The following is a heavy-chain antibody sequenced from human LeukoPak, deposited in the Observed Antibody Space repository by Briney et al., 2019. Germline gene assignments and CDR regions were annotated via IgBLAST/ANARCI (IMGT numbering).Heavy chain of an antibody. J-gene: IGHJ4*02. CDR3: ARNLYYYDSSGYYYAPGY. D-gene: IGHD3-22*01. Sequence: GGSLRLSCAASGFTFSSYAMHWVRQAPGKGLEWVAVISYDGSNKYYADSVKGRFTISRDNSKNTLYLQMNSLRAEDTAVCYCARNLYYYDSSGYYYAPGYWGQGTLVTVSS. CDR2: ISYDGSNK. V-gene: IGHV3-30*04. CDR1: GFTFSSYA.